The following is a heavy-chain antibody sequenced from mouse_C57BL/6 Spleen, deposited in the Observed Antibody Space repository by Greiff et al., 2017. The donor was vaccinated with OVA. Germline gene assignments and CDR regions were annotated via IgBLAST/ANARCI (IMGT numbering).Heavy chain of an antibody. J-gene: IGHJ4*01. V-gene: IGHV3-6*01. CDR3: ARDGNSYYAMDY. CDR1: GYSITSGYY. CDR2: ISYDGSN. Sequence: DVKLVESGPGLVKPSQSLSLTCSVTGYSITSGYYWNWIRQFPGNKLEWMGYISYDGSNNYNPSLKNRISITRDTSKNQFFLKLNSVTTEDTATYYCARDGNSYYAMDYWGQGTSVTVSS. D-gene: IGHD2-1*01.